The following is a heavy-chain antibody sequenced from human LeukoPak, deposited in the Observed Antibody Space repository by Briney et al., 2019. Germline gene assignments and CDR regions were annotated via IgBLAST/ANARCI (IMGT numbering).Heavy chain of an antibody. D-gene: IGHD2/OR15-2a*01. CDR2: ISGRGGSI. CDR3: ARFQSNWFDP. CDR1: GFIFSGYY. J-gene: IGHJ5*02. V-gene: IGHV3-11*01. Sequence: GGSLRLSCVASGFIFSGYYMTWIRQAPGEGLEWLSYISGRGGSIYYTDSVKGRFTITRDNAKNSLYLQMNSLRAEDTAVYYCARFQSNWFDPWGQGALVIVSS.